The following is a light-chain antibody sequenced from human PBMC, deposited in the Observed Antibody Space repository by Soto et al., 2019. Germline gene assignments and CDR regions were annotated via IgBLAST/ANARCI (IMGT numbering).Light chain of an antibody. CDR2: DAN. CDR1: SSDVGGFNS. V-gene: IGLV2-11*01. J-gene: IGLJ1*01. CDR3: CSYAGSYSYA. Sequence: LAQPRSVSGSPGQSVTISCTGTSSDVGGFNSVSWYQQHPGKAPKLMIYDANKRPSGVPDRFSGSKSGSTASLTISGLQAEDEADYYCCSYAGSYSYAFATGTKVTVL.